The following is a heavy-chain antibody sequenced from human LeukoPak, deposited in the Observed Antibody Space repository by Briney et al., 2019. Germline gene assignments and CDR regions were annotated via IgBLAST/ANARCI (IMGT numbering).Heavy chain of an antibody. CDR2: IYPGDSDT. Sequence: PGESLKISCKGSGYSFTSYWIGWVRQMPGKGLEWMGIIYPGDSDTRYSPSLQGQVTISADKSISTAYLQWSSLKASDTAMYYCARQGFDSSGYYYEDYWGQGTLVTVSS. V-gene: IGHV5-51*01. CDR1: GYSFTSYW. D-gene: IGHD3-22*01. CDR3: ARQGFDSSGYYYEDY. J-gene: IGHJ4*02.